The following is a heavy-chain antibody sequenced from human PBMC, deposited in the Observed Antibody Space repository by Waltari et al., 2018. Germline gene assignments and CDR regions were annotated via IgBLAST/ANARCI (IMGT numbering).Heavy chain of an antibody. V-gene: IGHV3-30*10. J-gene: IGHJ4*02. D-gene: IGHD7-27*01. Sequence: QVQLVESGGGVVQPGTSMRLSWGGPGFTLSSFAMHWVRQAPGKGLEWVAITSYDGTNNYYTDSVKGRFNISRDNSKNTLYLQINALRHEDTAVYFCARDPATKWGVFYFDHWGQGTLVTVSS. CDR1: GFTLSSFA. CDR3: ARDPATKWGVFYFDH. CDR2: TSYDGTNN.